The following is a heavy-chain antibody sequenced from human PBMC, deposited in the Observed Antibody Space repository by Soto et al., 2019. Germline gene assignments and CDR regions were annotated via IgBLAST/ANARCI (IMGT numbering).Heavy chain of an antibody. CDR1: GFIFRSYG. V-gene: IGHV3-30*18. J-gene: IGHJ3*01. CDR2: ISYDGNNK. D-gene: IGHD6-13*01. Sequence: GGSLRLSCAASGFIFRSYGMHWVRQAPGKGLEWVAVISYDGNNKYFADSVKGRFTISRDNFKNTVYLQMNSLSTDDTAVYYCAKGYIAAPGVLDGIVVWGQGTMVTVS. CDR3: AKGYIAAPGVLDGIVV.